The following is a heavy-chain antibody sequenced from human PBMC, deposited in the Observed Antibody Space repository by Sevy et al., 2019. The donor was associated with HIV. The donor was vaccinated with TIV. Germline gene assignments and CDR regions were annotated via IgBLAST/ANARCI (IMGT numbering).Heavy chain of an antibody. Sequence: GGSLRLSCAASGFSFNGYAMHWVRQAPGKGLEWLEVISYDGSLKYYTESVKGRFTISRDNTKNTLFLQLNSLRPEDTAVYYCVREGRNYEYVWGTYHSGFRAQGTLVTVSS. J-gene: IGHJ4*02. CDR2: ISYDGSLK. D-gene: IGHD3-16*02. CDR1: GFSFNGYA. CDR3: VREGRNYEYVWGTYHSGF. V-gene: IGHV3-30*04.